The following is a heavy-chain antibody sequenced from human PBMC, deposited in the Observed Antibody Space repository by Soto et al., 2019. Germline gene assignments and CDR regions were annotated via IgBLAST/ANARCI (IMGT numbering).Heavy chain of an antibody. CDR3: TRDASRDSSARGWFDP. D-gene: IGHD6-13*01. CDR2: ICSNSAYI. J-gene: IGHJ5*02. V-gene: IGHV3-21*02. CDR1: GFTFRSFT. Sequence: EVQLVESGGGLVKPGGSLRLSCAASGFTFRSFTMNWVRQAPGKGLEWVSTICSNSAYIYYTDALRGRFTISRDNAKNSLHLQMNSLRAEDTAVYYCTRDASRDSSARGWFDPWGPGTLVTVSS.